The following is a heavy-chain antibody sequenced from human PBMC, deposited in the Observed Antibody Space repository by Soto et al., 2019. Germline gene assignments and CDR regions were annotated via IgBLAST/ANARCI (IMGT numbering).Heavy chain of an antibody. Sequence: SQTLSLTCAISGDSVSSNSAAWNWIRQSPSRGLEWLGRTYYRSKWYNDYAVSVKSRITINPDTSKNQFSLQLNSVTPEDTAVYYCARVWGTSHGSGSYYNSLPFDDWGQGTLVTVSS. D-gene: IGHD3-10*01. J-gene: IGHJ4*02. V-gene: IGHV6-1*01. CDR3: ARVWGTSHGSGSYYNSLPFDD. CDR2: TYYRSKWYN. CDR1: GDSVSSNSAA.